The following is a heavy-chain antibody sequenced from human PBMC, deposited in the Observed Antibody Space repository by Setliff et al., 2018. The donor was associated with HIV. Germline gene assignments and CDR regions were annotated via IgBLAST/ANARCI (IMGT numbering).Heavy chain of an antibody. D-gene: IGHD1-26*01. V-gene: IGHV3-43D*03. Sequence: GSLRLSCAASGFTFDDYAMHWVRQAPGKGLEWVSFISWDGGSSDYADSVKGRFTISRDNSKSSLYLQMNSLRVDDTAVYYCARTIYSGSHFDYWGQGTLVTAPQ. CDR1: GFTFDDYA. CDR2: ISWDGGSS. J-gene: IGHJ4*02. CDR3: ARTIYSGSHFDY.